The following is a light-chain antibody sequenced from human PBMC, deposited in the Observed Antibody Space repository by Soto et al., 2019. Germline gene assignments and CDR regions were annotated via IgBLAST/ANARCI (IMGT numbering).Light chain of an antibody. CDR3: QQYAYSPLN. V-gene: IGKV3-20*01. CDR1: RSVGNNY. J-gene: IGKJ4*01. Sequence: EIVLTQSPGTLSLSPGERATLSCRASRSVGNNYLAWYQQRPGQAPNLLIYDASSRATGIPGRFSGSGSGTDFTLTIPRLEPEDSAMYYCQQYAYSPLNFGGGTTVDIK. CDR2: DAS.